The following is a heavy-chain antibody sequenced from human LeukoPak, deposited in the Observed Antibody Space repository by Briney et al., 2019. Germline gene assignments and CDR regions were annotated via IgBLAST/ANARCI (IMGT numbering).Heavy chain of an antibody. V-gene: IGHV3-21*01. CDR2: ISDSGGYT. CDR1: GFTFSTYS. D-gene: IGHD3-9*01. CDR3: ARETGPFDF. Sequence: GGSLRLSCAASGFTFSTYSMNWVRQSPGKGLEGVSAISDSGGYTYYADSVKGRFTISRDNAKNSLYLQMNSLKAEDTAVYYCARETGPFDFWGQGALVTVSS. J-gene: IGHJ4*02.